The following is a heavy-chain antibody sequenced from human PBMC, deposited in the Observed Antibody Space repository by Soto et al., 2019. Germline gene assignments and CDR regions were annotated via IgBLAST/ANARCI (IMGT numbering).Heavy chain of an antibody. CDR2: IYYSGST. CDR3: ARQSIAARSWFDP. V-gene: IGHV4-59*01. J-gene: IGHJ5*02. Sequence: SEPLSLTCTVSGGSISSYYWSWIRQPPGKGLEWIGYIYYSGSTNYNPSLKSRVTISVDTSKNQFSLKLSSVTAADTAVYYCARQSIAARSWFDPWGQGTLVTVSA. CDR1: GGSISSYY. D-gene: IGHD6-6*01.